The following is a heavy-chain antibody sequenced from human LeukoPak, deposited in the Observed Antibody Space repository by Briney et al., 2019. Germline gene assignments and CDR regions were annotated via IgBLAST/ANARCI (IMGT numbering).Heavy chain of an antibody. Sequence: GGSLRLSCAASGFTFSSYSMNWVRQAPGKGLEWVSSISSSSSYTYYADSVKGRFTISRDNSKNTLYLQMNSLRAEDTAVYYCARGSGCSGGSCYRYYYGMDVWGQGTTVTVSS. CDR1: GFTFSSYS. V-gene: IGHV3-21*04. CDR2: ISSSSSYT. D-gene: IGHD2-15*01. CDR3: ARGSGCSGGSCYRYYYGMDV. J-gene: IGHJ6*02.